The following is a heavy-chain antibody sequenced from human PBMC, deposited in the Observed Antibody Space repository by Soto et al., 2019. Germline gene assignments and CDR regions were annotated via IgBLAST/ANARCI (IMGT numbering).Heavy chain of an antibody. D-gene: IGHD4-17*01. V-gene: IGHV3-49*03. CDR3: TCTAYGDHGFGKDYYYYMDV. Sequence: SLRLSCTASGFTFGDYAMSWFRQAPGKGLERVGFIRSKAYGGTTEYAASVKGRFTISRDDSKSIAYLQMNSLKTEDTAVYYCTCTAYGDHGFGKDYYYYMDVWGKGTTVTVSS. CDR2: IRSKAYGGTT. J-gene: IGHJ6*03. CDR1: GFTFGDYA.